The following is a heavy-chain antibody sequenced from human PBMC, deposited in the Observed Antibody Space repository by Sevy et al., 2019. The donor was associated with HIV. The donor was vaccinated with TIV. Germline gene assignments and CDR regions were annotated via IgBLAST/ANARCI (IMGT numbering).Heavy chain of an antibody. Sequence: GESLKISCKGSGYSITSYWIGWVRQMPGKGLEWMGMIYPGDSDTTYSPSFQGQVTISADKSISTAYLQWSSLKASDTAMYYCARNEGAYYYDSSHAFDIWGQGTMVTVSS. CDR3: ARNEGAYYYDSSHAFDI. V-gene: IGHV5-51*01. CDR1: GYSITSYW. CDR2: IYPGDSDT. J-gene: IGHJ3*02. D-gene: IGHD3-22*01.